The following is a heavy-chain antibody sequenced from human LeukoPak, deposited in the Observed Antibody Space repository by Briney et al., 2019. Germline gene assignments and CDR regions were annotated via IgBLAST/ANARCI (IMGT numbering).Heavy chain of an antibody. CDR2: INPNSGGT. J-gene: IGHJ3*02. D-gene: IGHD1-14*01. V-gene: IGHV1-2*06. CDR1: GYTFTAYY. CDR3: ARDLSGISSSTDAFDM. Sequence: KVSCKPSGYTFTAYYIHWVRQAPGQGLEWMGRINPNSGGTDSAQKFQGRVTMTRDTYINTAYMEMSRLRSDDTAVYYCARDLSGISSSTDAFDMWGQGTMVTVSS.